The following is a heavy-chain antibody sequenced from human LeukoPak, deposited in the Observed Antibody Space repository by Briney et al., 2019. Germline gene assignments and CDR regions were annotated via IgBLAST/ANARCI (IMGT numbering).Heavy chain of an antibody. J-gene: IGHJ4*02. V-gene: IGHV3-7*03. CDR3: TRDLNPYNWNIPHNYY. CDR2: IKQDGSEK. Sequence: GGSLRLSCAASGFTVSSNYMSWVRQAPGKGLEWVANIKQDGSEKYYVDSVKGRFTISRDNAKNSLYLQMNSLRAEDTAVYYCTRDLNPYNWNIPHNYYWGQGTLVTVSS. D-gene: IGHD1-20*01. CDR1: GFTVSSNY.